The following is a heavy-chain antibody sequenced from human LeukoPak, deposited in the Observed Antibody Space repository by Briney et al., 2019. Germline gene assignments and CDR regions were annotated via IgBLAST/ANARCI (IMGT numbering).Heavy chain of an antibody. Sequence: GGSLRLSCVACGFTFSSYLMHSVRQAGGKGRDWVLGINGDGSCTSYADSAKDRLTIYRDNAKTTVYLQMNSLTDEDTAVYYWGRSQGNGFDIWGQGTMVAASS. V-gene: IGHV3-74*01. CDR2: INGDGSCT. CDR1: GFTFSSYL. J-gene: IGHJ3*02. CDR3: GRSQGNGFDI.